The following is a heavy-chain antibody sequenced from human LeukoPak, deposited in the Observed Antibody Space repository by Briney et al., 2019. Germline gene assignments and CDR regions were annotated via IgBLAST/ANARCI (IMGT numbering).Heavy chain of an antibody. CDR3: ARDRKRTLAYDILTGLNAAFDI. V-gene: IGHV3-21*01. Sequence: GGSLRLSCAASGFTFSSYSMNWVRQAPGKGLEWVSSISSSSSYIYYADSVKGRFTISRDNAKNSLYLQMNSLRAEDTAVYYCARDRKRTLAYDILTGLNAAFDIWGQGTMVTVSS. CDR2: ISSSSSYI. CDR1: GFTFSSYS. J-gene: IGHJ3*02. D-gene: IGHD3-9*01.